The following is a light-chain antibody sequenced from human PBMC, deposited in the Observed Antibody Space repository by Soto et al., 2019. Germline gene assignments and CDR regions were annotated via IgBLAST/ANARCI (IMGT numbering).Light chain of an antibody. CDR2: EVS. CDR3: SSYADSNNLV. Sequence: QSALTQPPSASGSPGQSVTISCTGTSSDVGAYNYVSWYQQYPGKAPKLMIYEVSKRPSGVPDRFSGSKSGNTASLTVSGLQAEDEADYYCSSYADSNNLVFGTGTKVTVL. V-gene: IGLV2-8*01. J-gene: IGLJ1*01. CDR1: SSDVGAYNY.